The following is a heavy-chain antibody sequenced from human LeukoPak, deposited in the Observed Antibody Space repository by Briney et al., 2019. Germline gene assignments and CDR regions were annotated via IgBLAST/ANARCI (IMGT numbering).Heavy chain of an antibody. D-gene: IGHD6-19*01. CDR1: GYTFTGYY. V-gene: IGHV1-2*02. J-gene: IGHJ6*02. CDR3: ARDATDSSGWPGWDYYYYGMDV. Sequence: ASVKVSCKASGYTFTGYYMHWVRQAPGQGLEWMGWINPNSGGTNYAQKLQGRVTMTTDTSTSTAYMELRSLRSDDTAVYYCARDATDSSGWPGWDYYYYGMDVWGQGTTVTVSS. CDR2: INPNSGGT.